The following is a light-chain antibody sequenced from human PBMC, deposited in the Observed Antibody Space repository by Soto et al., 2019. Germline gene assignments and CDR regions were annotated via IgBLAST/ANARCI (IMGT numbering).Light chain of an antibody. J-gene: IGKJ1*01. Sequence: DKEMTQSPSTVSASEGDRVTITCRASQSISSWLAWYQQKPGKAPKLLIYDASSLESGVPSRFSGSGSGTEFTLTISSLQPDDFATYYCQEYDIYSWTFGEGSKVDIK. CDR2: DAS. V-gene: IGKV1-5*01. CDR3: QEYDIYSWT. CDR1: QSISSW.